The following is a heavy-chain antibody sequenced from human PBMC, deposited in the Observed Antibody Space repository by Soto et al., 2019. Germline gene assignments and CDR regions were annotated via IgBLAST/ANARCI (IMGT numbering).Heavy chain of an antibody. J-gene: IGHJ4*02. Sequence: QVLLVQSGAEVKKPGASVMISCKASGYTFTDYYTHWVRQAPGQGLEWIGIINPTGDSTTYAQKFQGRVTMTRDTSTSTVYMDLSSLRSEDTAVYYGARGGIAARLQKLDIWGQGTLVTVSS. CDR2: INPTGDST. CDR3: ARGGIAARLQKLDI. CDR1: GYTFTDYY. D-gene: IGHD6-6*01. V-gene: IGHV1-46*01.